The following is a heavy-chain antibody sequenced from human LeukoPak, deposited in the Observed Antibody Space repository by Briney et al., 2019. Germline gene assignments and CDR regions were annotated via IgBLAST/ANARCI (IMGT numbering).Heavy chain of an antibody. J-gene: IGHJ4*02. Sequence: GGSLRLSCAASGFTFSSYWIYWVRQAPGKGLVWVSRINSDGSTTSYADSVKGRFTISRDNAKNTLYLQMNSLRAEDTAVYYCARDDYGGRGEFDYWGQGTLVTVSS. CDR1: GFTFSSYW. V-gene: IGHV3-74*01. CDR2: INSDGSTT. D-gene: IGHD4-23*01. CDR3: ARDDYGGRGEFDY.